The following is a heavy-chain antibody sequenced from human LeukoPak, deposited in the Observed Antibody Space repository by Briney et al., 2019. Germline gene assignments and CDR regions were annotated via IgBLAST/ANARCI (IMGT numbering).Heavy chain of an antibody. J-gene: IGHJ3*02. CDR2: ISSSGRNI. CDR3: ARESGEGSGSADGFDI. V-gene: IGHV3-48*03. D-gene: IGHD3-10*01. Sequence: GGSLRLSCAASGFTFSSYEMNWVRQAPGKGLEWVSYISSSGRNIYYADSVKGRFTISRDNAKNSLYLQMNGLRAEDTALYYCARESGEGSGSADGFDIWGQGTMVTVSS. CDR1: GFTFSSYE.